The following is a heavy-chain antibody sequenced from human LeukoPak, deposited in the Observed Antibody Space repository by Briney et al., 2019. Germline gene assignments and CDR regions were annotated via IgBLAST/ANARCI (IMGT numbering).Heavy chain of an antibody. J-gene: IGHJ4*02. D-gene: IGHD5-12*01. CDR2: ISAYNGDT. V-gene: IGHV1-18*01. CDR3: ARRSGYDRRMGTLDF. CDR1: GYIFTSYG. Sequence: ASVKVSCKASGYIFTSYGISWVRRAPGQGLEWMGWISAYNGDTNYAQKFQGRVTVTTDTSTTTAYMELRSLRSDDSAVYYCARRSGYDRRMGTLDFWGQGTLVTVSS.